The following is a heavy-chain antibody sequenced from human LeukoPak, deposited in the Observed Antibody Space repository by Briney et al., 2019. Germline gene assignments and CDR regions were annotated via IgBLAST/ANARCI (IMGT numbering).Heavy chain of an antibody. CDR3: ARGKVVDATFSKYYYMDV. CDR2: IYYSGST. D-gene: IGHD2-15*01. J-gene: IGHJ6*03. V-gene: IGHV4-59*12. Sequence: SETLSLTCTVSGGSISNYYWSWIRQPPGKGLEWIGYIYYSGSTNYNPSLKSRVTISVDTSKNQFSLKVSSVTAADTAVYYCARGKVVDATFSKYYYMDVWGRGTTVTVSS. CDR1: GGSISNYY.